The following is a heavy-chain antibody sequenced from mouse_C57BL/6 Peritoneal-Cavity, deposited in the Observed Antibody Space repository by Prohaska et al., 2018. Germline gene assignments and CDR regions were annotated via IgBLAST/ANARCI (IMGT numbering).Heavy chain of an antibody. CDR1: GYTFTDYY. J-gene: IGHJ2*01. D-gene: IGHD1-1*01. V-gene: IGHV1-19*01. CDR2: INPYNGGT. CDR3: ASYYGSSHFDY. Sequence: EVQLQQSGPVLVKPGASVKMSCKASGYTFTDYYMNWVKQSHGKSLEWIGVINPYNGGTSYKQKFKGKATLTVDKSSSTAYMELNSLTSEDSAVYYCASYYGSSHFDYWGQGTTLTVSS.